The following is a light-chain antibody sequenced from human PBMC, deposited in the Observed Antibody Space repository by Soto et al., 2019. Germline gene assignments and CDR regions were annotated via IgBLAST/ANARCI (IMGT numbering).Light chain of an antibody. V-gene: IGKV3-20*01. J-gene: IGKJ2*01. CDR1: QSVTSSY. Sequence: EVVLTQSPGTLSLSPGERATLSCRASQSVTSSYLAWYQQKPGQAPRLLIYGASSRATDIPDRFSGSGSGTDFTLTISRLEPEDFALYYCQQYVSSPVTFCQGTKLEIK. CDR3: QQYVSSPVT. CDR2: GAS.